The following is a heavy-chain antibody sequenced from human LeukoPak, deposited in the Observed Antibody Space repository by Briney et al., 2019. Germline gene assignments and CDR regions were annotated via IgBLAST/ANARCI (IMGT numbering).Heavy chain of an antibody. J-gene: IGHJ4*02. CDR2: IYYSGST. V-gene: IGHV4-30-4*01. D-gene: IGHD4-17*01. Sequence: SQTLSLTCTVSGGSISSGDYYWSWIRQPPGEGLEWIGYIYYSGSTYYNPSLQSRVIISVDTSKNQFSLELTSVTAADTAVYYCARALYSMTTVTTEYWFDYWGQGTLVTVSS. CDR1: GGSISSGDYY. CDR3: ARALYSMTTVTTEYWFDY.